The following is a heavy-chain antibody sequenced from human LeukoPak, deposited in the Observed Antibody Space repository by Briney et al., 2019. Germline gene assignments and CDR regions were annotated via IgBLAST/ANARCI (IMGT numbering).Heavy chain of an antibody. V-gene: IGHV4-34*01. CDR2: VNHRGGL. D-gene: IGHD2-21*02. CDR1: GGSLSRYY. CDR3: AGGVVVTAMEYWYFDL. Sequence: PSETLSLTCAVYGGSLSRYYWAWMRQSPGKGLEWIGEVNHRGGLNYNPSLKSRVTISVDTSKNQLSLKLKSVTAADTATYFCAGGVVVTAMEYWYFDLWGRGTLVTVYS. J-gene: IGHJ2*01.